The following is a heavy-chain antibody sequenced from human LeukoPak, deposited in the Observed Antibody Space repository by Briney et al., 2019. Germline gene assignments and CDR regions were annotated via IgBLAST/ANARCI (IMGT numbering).Heavy chain of an antibody. CDR1: GASISSYY. J-gene: IGHJ5*02. CDR2: IYYSGIT. V-gene: IGHV4-59*01. D-gene: IGHD3-22*01. Sequence: PSETLSLTCSVSGASISSYYYNWIRQSPGKGLEWIGYIYYSGITNCNPSLKSRVTMSLDTSNNQFSLKLSSVTAADTAVYYCARVLLSSGYTTWGQGTLVTVSS. CDR3: ARVLLSSGYTT.